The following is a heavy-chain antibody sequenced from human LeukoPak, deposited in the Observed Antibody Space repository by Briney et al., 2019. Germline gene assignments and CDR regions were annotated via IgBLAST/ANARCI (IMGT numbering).Heavy chain of an antibody. CDR3: ARLAQLSAFDI. CDR1: GGSISSYY. Sequence: SETLSLTCTVSGGSISSYYWSWIRQPPGKGPEWIGYIYYSGSTNYNPSLKSRVTISVDTSRNQFSLKLSSVTAADTAVYYCARLAQLSAFDIWGQGTMVTVSS. V-gene: IGHV4-59*08. D-gene: IGHD5-18*01. J-gene: IGHJ3*02. CDR2: IYYSGST.